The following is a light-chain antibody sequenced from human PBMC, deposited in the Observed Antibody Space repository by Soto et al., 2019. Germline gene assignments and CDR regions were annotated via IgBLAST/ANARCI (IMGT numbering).Light chain of an antibody. J-gene: IGKJ1*01. CDR1: QSLLHSNGYNY. CDR2: LGS. V-gene: IGKV2-28*01. CDR3: MQALQTPWT. Sequence: DIVMTQSPLSLPVTPGEPASISCRSSQSLLHSNGYNYLDWYLQKPGQSPQLLVYLGSNRASGVPDRFSGSGSDTDFTLKISRVEAGDVGVYYCMQALQTPWTFGQGTRVEIK.